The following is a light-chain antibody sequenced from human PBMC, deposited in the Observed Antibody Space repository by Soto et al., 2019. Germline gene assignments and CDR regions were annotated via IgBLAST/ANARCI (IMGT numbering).Light chain of an antibody. Sequence: QSALTQPASVSASPGQSITISCTGTSSDIGGYIYVSWYQHHPGKAPRLMIYEVSSRPSGVSNRFSASKSGTSASLAIAGLQAEDEADYYCQSYDSSLSSYVFGTGTKLTVL. CDR2: EVS. CDR3: QSYDSSLSSYV. CDR1: SSDIGGYIY. J-gene: IGLJ1*01. V-gene: IGLV2-14*01.